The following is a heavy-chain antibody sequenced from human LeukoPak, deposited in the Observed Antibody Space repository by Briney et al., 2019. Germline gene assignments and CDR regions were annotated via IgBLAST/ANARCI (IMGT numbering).Heavy chain of an antibody. Sequence: SETLSLTCTVSGGSISSYYWSWIRQPPGKGLEWIGYIYYSGSTNYKPSLKSRVTISIDTSKNQFSLKLSPVTAADTAVYYCARVSDILTGYYPWAFDIWGQGTMVTVSS. CDR2: IYYSGST. CDR1: GGSISSYY. D-gene: IGHD3-9*01. V-gene: IGHV4-59*01. CDR3: ARVSDILTGYYPWAFDI. J-gene: IGHJ3*02.